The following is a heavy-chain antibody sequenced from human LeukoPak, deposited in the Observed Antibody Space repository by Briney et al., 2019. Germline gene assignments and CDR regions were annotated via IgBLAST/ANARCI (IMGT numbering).Heavy chain of an antibody. CDR3: ATSGIVVLGATYGSAFDY. J-gene: IGHJ4*02. Sequence: PGGSLRLSCAASGFTFSDYYMSWIRQAPGKGLEWVSYISSSGSTIYYADSVKGRFTISRDNAKNSLYLQMNSLRAEDTAVYYCATSGIVVLGATYGSAFDYWGQGTLVTVSS. V-gene: IGHV3-11*04. D-gene: IGHD2-15*01. CDR1: GFTFSDYY. CDR2: ISSSGSTI.